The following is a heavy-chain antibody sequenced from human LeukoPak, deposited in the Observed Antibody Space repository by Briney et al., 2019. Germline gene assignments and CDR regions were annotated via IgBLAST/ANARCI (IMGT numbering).Heavy chain of an antibody. D-gene: IGHD6-19*01. J-gene: IGHJ4*02. Sequence: GGSLRLSCAASGFTFSSYEMNWVRQAPGKGLEWVSYISSSGSTIYYADSVKGRFTISRDNAKNSLYLQMNSLRAEDTAVYYCARARAVAGPAFDYWGQGTLVTVSS. CDR2: ISSSGSTI. CDR3: ARARAVAGPAFDY. CDR1: GFTFSSYE. V-gene: IGHV3-48*03.